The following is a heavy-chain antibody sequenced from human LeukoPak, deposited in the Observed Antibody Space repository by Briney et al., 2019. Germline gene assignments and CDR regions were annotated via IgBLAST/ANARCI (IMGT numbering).Heavy chain of an antibody. CDR2: IKQDGSEK. J-gene: IGHJ4*02. Sequence: GGSLRLSCAASGFTFNTYWMSWVRQAPGKGLEWVANIKQDGSEKYYVNSVKGRFTISRDNAKNSLYLQMNSLRAEDTAVYYCASRAHFWSGPGGWGQGTLVTVSS. D-gene: IGHD3-3*02. CDR1: GFTFNTYW. V-gene: IGHV3-7*01. CDR3: ASRAHFWSGPGG.